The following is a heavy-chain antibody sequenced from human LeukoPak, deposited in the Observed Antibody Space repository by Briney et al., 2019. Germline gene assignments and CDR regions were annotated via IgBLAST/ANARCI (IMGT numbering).Heavy chain of an antibody. CDR1: GFTFSSYA. J-gene: IGHJ4*02. CDR3: AKDLTSTIFGVVTHSPPDY. D-gene: IGHD3-3*01. Sequence: PGGSLRLSCAASGFTFSSYAMSWVRQAPGKGLEWVSAISGSGGSTYYADSVKGRFTISRDNSKNTLYLQMNSLRAEDTAVYYCAKDLTSTIFGVVTHSPPDYWGQGTLVTVSS. V-gene: IGHV3-23*01. CDR2: ISGSGGST.